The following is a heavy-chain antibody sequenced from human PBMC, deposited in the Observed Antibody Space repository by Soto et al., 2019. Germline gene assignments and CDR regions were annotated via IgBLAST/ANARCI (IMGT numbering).Heavy chain of an antibody. CDR2: IYYSGIT. Sequence: QVQLKESGPGLVKPSETLSLTCTVSGGSISSYYWSWIRQPPGKGLEWIGYIYYSGITDYNPSLKSRVTISVDTSKSQFSLKLTSVTAADTAVYYCARGGGVYYFDYWGQGTLVTVSS. CDR1: GGSISSYY. J-gene: IGHJ4*02. V-gene: IGHV4-59*01. CDR3: ARGGGVYYFDY. D-gene: IGHD2-8*02.